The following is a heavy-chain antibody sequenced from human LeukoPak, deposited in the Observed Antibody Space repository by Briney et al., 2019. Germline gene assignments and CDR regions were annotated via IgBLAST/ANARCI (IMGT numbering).Heavy chain of an antibody. J-gene: IGHJ5*02. D-gene: IGHD5-18*01. CDR3: ADLVDTAMVRS. V-gene: IGHV3-21*01. CDR1: GFTFSSYS. Sequence: GGSLRLSCAASGFTFSSYSMNWVRQAPGKGLEWVSTISSSSSYIYYADSVKGRFTISRDNAKNSLYLQMNSLRAEDTAVYYCADLVDTAMVRSWGQGTLVTVSS. CDR2: ISSSSSYI.